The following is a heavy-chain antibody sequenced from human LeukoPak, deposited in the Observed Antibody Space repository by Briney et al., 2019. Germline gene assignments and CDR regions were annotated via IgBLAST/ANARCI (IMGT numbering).Heavy chain of an antibody. CDR3: ARAYYGSGSYKTDWFDP. Sequence: SETLSLTCAVYGGSFSGYYWSWIRQPPGKGLEWIGEINHSGSTNYTPSLKSRVTISVDTSKNRFSLKLSSVTAADTAVYYCARAYYGSGSYKTDWFDPWGQGTLVTVSS. D-gene: IGHD3-10*01. CDR1: GGSFSGYY. V-gene: IGHV4-34*01. J-gene: IGHJ5*02. CDR2: INHSGST.